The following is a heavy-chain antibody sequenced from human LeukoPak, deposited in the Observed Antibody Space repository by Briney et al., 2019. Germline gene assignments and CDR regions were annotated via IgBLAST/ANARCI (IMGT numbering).Heavy chain of an antibody. CDR3: ARGHSSGYYQGGGWFDP. V-gene: IGHV4-4*02. D-gene: IGHD3-22*01. Sequence: SETLSLTCAVSGGSISSSNWWSWVRQPPGKGLEWIGEIYHSGTTNYNPSLKSRVTISVDKSKNQFSLRLSSVTAADTAVYYCARGHSSGYYQGGGWFDPWGQGTLVTVSS. CDR1: GGSISSSNW. J-gene: IGHJ5*02. CDR2: IYHSGTT.